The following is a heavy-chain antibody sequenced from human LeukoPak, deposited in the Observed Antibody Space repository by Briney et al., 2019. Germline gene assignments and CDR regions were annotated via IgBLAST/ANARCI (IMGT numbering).Heavy chain of an antibody. J-gene: IGHJ3*02. D-gene: IGHD5-18*01. Sequence: NPSETLSLTCSVSGGSISSTIYYWGWIRQPPGKGLEWIASTYYSGSNFYNPSLKSRVTGSVDTSKNQFSLRLSSVTAADTAVYYCARRNVDTAMNDAFDIWGQGTMVTVSS. CDR3: ARRNVDTAMNDAFDI. CDR2: TYYSGSN. CDR1: GGSISSTIYY. V-gene: IGHV4-39*07.